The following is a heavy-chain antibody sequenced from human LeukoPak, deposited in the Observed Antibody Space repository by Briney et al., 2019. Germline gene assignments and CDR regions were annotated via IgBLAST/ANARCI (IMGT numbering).Heavy chain of an antibody. D-gene: IGHD3-22*01. V-gene: IGHV3-33*01. CDR3: ARAGTYDSSGYYY. CDR1: GFTFSSYG. Sequence: PGGSLRLSCAASGFTFSSYGMHWVRQAPGKGLEWVAVIWYDGSNKYYADSVKGRFTISRGNSKNTLYLQMNSLRAEDTAVYYCARAGTYDSSGYYYWGQGTLVTVSS. CDR2: IWYDGSNK. J-gene: IGHJ4*02.